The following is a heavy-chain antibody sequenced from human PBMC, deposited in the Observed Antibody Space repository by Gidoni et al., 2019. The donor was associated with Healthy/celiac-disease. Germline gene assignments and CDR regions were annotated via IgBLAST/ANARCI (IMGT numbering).Heavy chain of an antibody. J-gene: IGHJ5*02. CDR1: GGSFSVYY. D-gene: IGHD3-10*01. CDR3: ARSDLLWFGELPGWFDP. Sequence: QVQLHQWCSGLFKPSETLSLTCAVYGGSFSVYYWSWIRQPTGKGLEWIGELNHSGSTNSNPYIKSRVTISVDTSKNQFSLKLSSVNAADTAVYYCARSDLLWFGELPGWFDPWGQGTLVTVSA. CDR2: LNHSGST. V-gene: IGHV4-34*01.